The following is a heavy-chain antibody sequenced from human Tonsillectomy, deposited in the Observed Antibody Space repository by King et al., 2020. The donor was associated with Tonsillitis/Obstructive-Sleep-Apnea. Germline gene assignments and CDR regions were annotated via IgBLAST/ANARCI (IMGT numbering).Heavy chain of an antibody. Sequence: VQLVESGGGVVQPGRSLRLSCAASGFTFSSYGMHWVRQAPGKGLEWVAVISYDGSNKYYADSVKGRFTISRDNSKNTLYLQMNSLRAEDTAVYYCAKESYCSRTSCFSYLQLAQHFDYWGQGTRVTVSP. J-gene: IGHJ4*02. D-gene: IGHD2-2*01. CDR3: AKESYCSRTSCFSYLQLAQHFDY. CDR1: GFTFSSYG. CDR2: ISYDGSNK. V-gene: IGHV3-30*18.